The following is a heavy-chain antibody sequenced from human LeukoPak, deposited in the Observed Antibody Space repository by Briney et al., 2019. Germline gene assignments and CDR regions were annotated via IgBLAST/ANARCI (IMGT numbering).Heavy chain of an antibody. Sequence: GGSVRLSCAASGFTFSSYSMNWVRQAPGKGLEWVSSISSSSRYIYYADSVKGRFTISRDNAKNSLYLQMNSLRAEDTAVYYCARVDGNSGYDFLDYWGQGTLVTVSS. D-gene: IGHD5-12*01. CDR3: ARVDGNSGYDFLDY. J-gene: IGHJ4*02. CDR2: ISSSSRYI. V-gene: IGHV3-21*01. CDR1: GFTFSSYS.